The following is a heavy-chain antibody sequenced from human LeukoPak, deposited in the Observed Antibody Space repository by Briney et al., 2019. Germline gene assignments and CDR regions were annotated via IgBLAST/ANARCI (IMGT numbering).Heavy chain of an antibody. V-gene: IGHV1-69*04. D-gene: IGHD1-26*01. Sequence: SVKVSCKASGGTFSSYAISWVRQAPGQGLEWMGRIIPIFGIANYAQKFQGRVTITADKSTSTAYMELSSLRSEGTAVYYCASDGYSGSYRGSYYWGQGTLVTVSS. J-gene: IGHJ4*02. CDR2: IIPIFGIA. CDR1: GGTFSSYA. CDR3: ASDGYSGSYRGSYY.